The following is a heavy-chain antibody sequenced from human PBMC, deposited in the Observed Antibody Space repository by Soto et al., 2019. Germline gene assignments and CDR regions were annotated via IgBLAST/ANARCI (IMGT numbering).Heavy chain of an antibody. J-gene: IGHJ4*02. CDR1: GGTFGSYA. V-gene: IGHV1-69*13. D-gene: IGHD3-22*01. CDR3: ARVRRITMIVVAMPEL. CDR2: IIPIFGTA. Sequence: SVKVCCKASGGTFGSYASSWVRQAPGQGLEWMGGIIPIFGTANYAQKFQGRVTITADESTSTAYMELSSLRSEDTAVYYCARVRRITMIVVAMPELWGKGTLVTVSS.